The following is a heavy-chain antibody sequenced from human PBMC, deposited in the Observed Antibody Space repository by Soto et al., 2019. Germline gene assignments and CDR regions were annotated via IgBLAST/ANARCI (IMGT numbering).Heavy chain of an antibody. J-gene: IGHJ6*02. V-gene: IGHV4-59*01. CDR1: GGSISSYY. Sequence: SETLSLTCTVSGGSISSYYWSWIRQPPGKGLEWIGYIYYSGSTNYNPSLKSRVTISVDTSKNQFSLKLSSVTAADTAVYYCARVTYSSGWGAGGYYYYYGMDVWGQGTTVTVSS. D-gene: IGHD6-19*01. CDR3: ARVTYSSGWGAGGYYYYYGMDV. CDR2: IYYSGST.